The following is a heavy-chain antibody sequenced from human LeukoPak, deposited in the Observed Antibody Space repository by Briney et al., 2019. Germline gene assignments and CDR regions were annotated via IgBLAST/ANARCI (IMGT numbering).Heavy chain of an antibody. Sequence: SETLSLTCAVSGYSISSGYYWGWIRQPPGKGLEWIGSIYHSGSTYYNPSLKSRVTISVDTSKNQFSLKLSYVTAADTAVYYCARRICSSTSCYTGQFDYWGQGTLVTVSS. V-gene: IGHV4-38-2*01. CDR1: GYSISSGYY. CDR2: IYHSGST. J-gene: IGHJ4*02. CDR3: ARRICSSTSCYTGQFDY. D-gene: IGHD2-2*02.